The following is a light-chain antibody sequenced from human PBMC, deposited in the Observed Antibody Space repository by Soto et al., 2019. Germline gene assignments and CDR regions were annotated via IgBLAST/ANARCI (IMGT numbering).Light chain of an antibody. J-gene: IGLJ1*01. CDR1: SSNIGAGYD. CDR2: GNS. V-gene: IGLV1-40*01. CDR3: QSYDSSLSV. Sequence: QAVVTQPPSVSGAPGQRVTISCTGSSSNIGAGYDVHWYQHLPVTAPKLLIYGNSNRPSGVPDRFSGSKSGTSASLAITGLQAEDEADYYCQSYDSSLSVFGTGTKVTVL.